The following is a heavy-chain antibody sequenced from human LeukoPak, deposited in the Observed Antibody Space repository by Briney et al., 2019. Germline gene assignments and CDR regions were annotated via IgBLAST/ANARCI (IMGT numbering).Heavy chain of an antibody. CDR1: GFTFRSYE. J-gene: IGHJ4*02. D-gene: IGHD6-13*01. V-gene: IGHV3-48*03. CDR3: TRGWTAAGTHFDD. Sequence: PGGSLRLSCAASGFTFRSYEMNWVRQAPGKGLEWVSYISGSGTSVDYADSVRGRFTISRDNGLSSLFLLLNSLRAEATAVYYCTRGWTAAGTHFDDWGQGTLVTVSS. CDR2: ISGSGTSV.